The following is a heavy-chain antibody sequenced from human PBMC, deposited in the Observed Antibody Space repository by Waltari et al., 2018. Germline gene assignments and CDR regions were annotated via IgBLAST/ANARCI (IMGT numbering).Heavy chain of an antibody. CDR2: INPNSGGT. CDR1: GYTFTGYY. Sequence: QVQLVQSGAEVKKPGASVKVSCKASGYTFTGYYMHWVRQAPGQGLEWMGWINPNSGGTNDAQKCQGRVTMTRDTSISTAYMELSRLRSDDTAVYYCARDRSLYSGSDDAFDIWGQGTMVTVSS. CDR3: ARDRSLYSGSDDAFDI. J-gene: IGHJ3*02. D-gene: IGHD1-26*01. V-gene: IGHV1-2*02.